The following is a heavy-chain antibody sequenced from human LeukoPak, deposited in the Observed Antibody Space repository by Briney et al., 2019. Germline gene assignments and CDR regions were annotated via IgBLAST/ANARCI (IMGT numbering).Heavy chain of an antibody. J-gene: IGHJ4*02. CDR2: ISSGSSYT. Sequence: GGSLRLSCAASGFTFSDYYMSWIRQAPGKGLEWVSYISSGSSYTNYADSVKGRFTVSRDNAKNSLYLQMNSMRVEDTAVYYCARDRRSGWYASLDDWGQGTLVTVSS. D-gene: IGHD6-19*01. V-gene: IGHV3-11*06. CDR3: ARDRRSGWYASLDD. CDR1: GFTFSDYY.